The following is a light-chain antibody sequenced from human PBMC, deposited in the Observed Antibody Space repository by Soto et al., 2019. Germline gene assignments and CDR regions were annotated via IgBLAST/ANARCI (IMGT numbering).Light chain of an antibody. CDR2: SNN. V-gene: IGLV1-44*01. CDR3: AAWDDSLNGYV. Sequence: QSVLTQPPSASGTPGQRVTISCSGSSSNIGSNTVNWYQQLPGTAPKLLIYSNNQRPSGVPDRFSGSKSGTSASLGISGLQSDDEADYYCAAWDDSLNGYVFGTGTKVTVL. CDR1: SSNIGSNT. J-gene: IGLJ1*01.